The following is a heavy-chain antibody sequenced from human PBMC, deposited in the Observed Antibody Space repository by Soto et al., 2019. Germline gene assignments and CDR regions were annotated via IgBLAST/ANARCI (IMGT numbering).Heavy chain of an antibody. CDR1: GGSISGSNYY. CDR3: TTYGGDTGRFDF. J-gene: IGHJ4*02. Sequence: NPLETLSLTCTVSGGSISGSNYYWGWIRQPPGKGPEWIGSGTTYYNPSLRSRVTISVDTSKNQFSLKLISVTAADTAVYYCTTYGGDTGRFDFWGQGTLVTVSS. CDR2: GTT. D-gene: IGHD4-17*01. V-gene: IGHV4-39*01.